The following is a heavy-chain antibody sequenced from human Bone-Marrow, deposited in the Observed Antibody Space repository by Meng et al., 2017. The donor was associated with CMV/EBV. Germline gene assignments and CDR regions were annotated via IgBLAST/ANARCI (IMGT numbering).Heavy chain of an antibody. D-gene: IGHD6-13*01. CDR1: GFTFSSYA. J-gene: IGHJ6*02. Sequence: GESLKISCAASGFTFSSYAMHWVRQAPGKGLEWVAVISYDGSNKYYADSVKGRFTISRDNSKNTLYLQMNSLRAEDTAVYYCARREGDSSGMDVWGQGTTVTVSS. CDR3: ARREGDSSGMDV. V-gene: IGHV3-30-3*01. CDR2: ISYDGSNK.